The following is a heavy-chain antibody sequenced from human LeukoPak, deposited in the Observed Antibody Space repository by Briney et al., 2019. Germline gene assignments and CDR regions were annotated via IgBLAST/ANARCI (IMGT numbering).Heavy chain of an antibody. D-gene: IGHD3-10*01. CDR3: AIPPLSGTGSSRPLAGMDV. V-gene: IGHV3-66*01. Sequence: GGSLRLSCAASGFTVSSHYMNWVRQAPGKGLQWVSVLYSDGTTYYADSVKGRFTISRDNSRSTLYLQMNSLRAEDTAVYYCAIPPLSGTGSSRPLAGMDVWGQGTTVTVSS. CDR1: GFTVSSHY. CDR2: LYSDGTT. J-gene: IGHJ6*02.